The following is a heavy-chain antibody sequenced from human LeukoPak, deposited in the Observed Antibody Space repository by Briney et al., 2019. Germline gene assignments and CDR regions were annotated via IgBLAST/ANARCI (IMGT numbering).Heavy chain of an antibody. CDR2: ISSSGSTI. CDR3: AREKDIVVVPAAMTPGSYYYYGMDV. V-gene: IGHV3-48*03. CDR1: GFTFSSYE. Sequence: GGSLRLSCAASGFTFSSYEMNWVRQAPGKGLEWVSYISSSGSTIYYADSVKGRFTISRDNAKNSLYLQMNSLRAEDTAVYYCAREKDIVVVPAAMTPGSYYYYGMDVWGQGTTVTVSS. J-gene: IGHJ6*02. D-gene: IGHD2-2*01.